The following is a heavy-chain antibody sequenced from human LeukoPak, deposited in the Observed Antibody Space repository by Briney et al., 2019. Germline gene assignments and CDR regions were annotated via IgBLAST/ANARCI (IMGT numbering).Heavy chain of an antibody. V-gene: IGHV1-69*05. Sequence: ASVKVSCKASGGTFSNNAISWVRQAPGQGLEWMGGIIPRFTPNYAQHFQGRVTITTDEATTTAYLELSNLRSDDTAVYYCAGLGYSCYGPRSRFDNWGQGTLITVST. J-gene: IGHJ4*02. D-gene: IGHD5-12*01. CDR2: IIPRFTP. CDR3: AGLGYSCYGPRSRFDN. CDR1: GGTFSNNA.